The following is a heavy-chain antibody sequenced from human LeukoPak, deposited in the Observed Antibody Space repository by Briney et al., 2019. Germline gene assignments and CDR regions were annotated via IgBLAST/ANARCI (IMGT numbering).Heavy chain of an antibody. D-gene: IGHD5-24*01. V-gene: IGHV4-39*07. Sequence: SETLSLTCTVSGGSFSSSSYYWVRIRQPTGMGWVWARSIYNSGNTYYNPSLKSRVTISVDTSKNQFSLKMSSVTAADTDVYYCERESRDGYNLGYWGQGTLVTVSS. CDR1: GGSFSSSSYY. J-gene: IGHJ4*02. CDR2: IYNSGNT. CDR3: ERESRDGYNLGY.